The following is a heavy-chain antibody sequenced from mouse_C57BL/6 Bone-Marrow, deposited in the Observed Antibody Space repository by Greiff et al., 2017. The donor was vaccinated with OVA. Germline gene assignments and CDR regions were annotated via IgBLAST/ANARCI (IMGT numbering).Heavy chain of an antibody. V-gene: IGHV1-19*01. CDR1: GYTFTDYY. CDR3: AREGSGTGYFDV. J-gene: IGHJ1*03. CDR2: INPYNGGT. D-gene: IGHD4-1*01. Sequence: VQLQQSGPVLVKPGASVKMSCKASGYTFTDYYMNWVKQSHGKSLEWIGVINPYNGGTSYNQKFKGKATLTVDKSSSTAYMELNSLTSEDSAVYYGAREGSGTGYFDVWGTGTTVTVSS.